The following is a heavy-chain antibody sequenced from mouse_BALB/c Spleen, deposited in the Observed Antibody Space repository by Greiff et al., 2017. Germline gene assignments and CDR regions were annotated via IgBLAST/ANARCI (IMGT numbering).Heavy chain of an antibody. Sequence: VKLMESGPGLVQPSQSLSITCTVSGFSLTSYGVHWVRQSPGKGLEWLGVIWSGGSTDYNAAFISRLSISKDNSKSQVFFKMNSLQANDTAIYYCARNWNRYDSWFAYWGQGTLVTVSA. CDR1: GFSLTSYG. J-gene: IGHJ3*01. CDR3: ARNWNRYDSWFAY. V-gene: IGHV2-2*02. D-gene: IGHD2-14*01. CDR2: IWSGGST.